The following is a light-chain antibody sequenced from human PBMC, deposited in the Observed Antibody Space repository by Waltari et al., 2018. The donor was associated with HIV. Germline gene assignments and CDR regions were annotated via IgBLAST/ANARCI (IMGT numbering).Light chain of an antibody. V-gene: IGLV2-23*02. CDR2: EVA. CDR1: NTDLETYNF. J-gene: IGLJ6*01. Sequence: HSALTQPASVSGPLGQSITISCSGTNTDLETYNFVSWYQQHPGDAPKLLIYEVAKRRSGRSTRCSGASLCETASSTTSALQPEDEAPYYCCSSIGTGYTVLLFGNGTQVVVL. CDR3: CSSIGTGYTVLL.